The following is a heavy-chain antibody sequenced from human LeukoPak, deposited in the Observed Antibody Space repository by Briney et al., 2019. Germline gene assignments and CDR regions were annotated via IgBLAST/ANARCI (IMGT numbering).Heavy chain of an antibody. CDR1: GGSISSSSYY. V-gene: IGHV4-39*07. Sequence: KPSETLSLTCTVSGGSISSSSYYWGWIRQPPGKGLEWIGSIYYSGSTNYNPSLKSRVTISVDTSKNQFSLKLSSVTAADTAVYYCARVARSSWLFDYWGQGTLVTVSS. J-gene: IGHJ4*02. CDR3: ARVARSSWLFDY. CDR2: IYYSGST. D-gene: IGHD6-13*01.